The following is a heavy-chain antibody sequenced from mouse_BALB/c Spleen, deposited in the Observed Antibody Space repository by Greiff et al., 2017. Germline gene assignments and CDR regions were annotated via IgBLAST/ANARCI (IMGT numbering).Heavy chain of an antibody. CDR2: INPYNDGT. J-gene: IGHJ3*01. CDR1: GYTFTSYV. V-gene: IGHV1-14*01. CDR3: ASGYRFAY. D-gene: IGHD2-2*01. Sequence: EVQLQESGAELAKPGASVKMSCKASGYTFTSYVMHWVKQKPGQGLEWIGYINPYNDGTKYNEKFKGKATLTSDKSSSTAYMELSSLTSEDSAAYYCASGYRFAYWGQGTLVTVSA.